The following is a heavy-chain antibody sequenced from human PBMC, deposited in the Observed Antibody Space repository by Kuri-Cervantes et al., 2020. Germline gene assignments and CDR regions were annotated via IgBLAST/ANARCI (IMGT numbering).Heavy chain of an antibody. CDR2: IYYSGST. J-gene: IGHJ3*02. CDR1: GGSISSGDYY. D-gene: IGHD3-22*01. V-gene: IGHV4-30-4*01. CDR3: ARVLYYDSSGYYVGAFDI. Sequence: SETLSLTCTVSGGSISSGDYYWSWIRQPPGKGPEWIGYIYYSGSTYYNPSLKSRVTISVDTSKNQFSLKLSSVTAADTAVYYCARVLYYDSSGYYVGAFDIWGQGTMVTVSS.